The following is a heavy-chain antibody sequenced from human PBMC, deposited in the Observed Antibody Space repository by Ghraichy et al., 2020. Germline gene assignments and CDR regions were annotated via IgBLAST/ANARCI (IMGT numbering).Heavy chain of an antibody. V-gene: IGHV4-31*03. Sequence: SETLSLTCTVSGGSISSGGYYWSWIRQHPGKGLEWIGYIYYSGSTYYNPSLKSRVTISVDTSKNRFSLKLSSVTAADTAVYYCARDLMGLLYFDYWGQGTLVTVSS. CDR3: ARDLMGLLYFDY. CDR1: GGSISSGGYY. CDR2: IYYSGST. J-gene: IGHJ4*02. D-gene: IGHD3-22*01.